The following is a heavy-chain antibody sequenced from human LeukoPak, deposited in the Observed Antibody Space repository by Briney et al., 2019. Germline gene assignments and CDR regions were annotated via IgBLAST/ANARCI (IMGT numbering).Heavy chain of an antibody. CDR1: GGSISSYY. D-gene: IGHD6-13*01. Sequence: SETLSLTCTVSGGSISSYYWSWIRQPAGKGLEWIGRIYTSGSTNYNPSLKSRVTMSVDTSKNQFSLKLTAVTAADTAVYYCARDRVAAAADYWGQGTLVTVSS. CDR2: IYTSGST. CDR3: ARDRVAAAADY. J-gene: IGHJ4*02. V-gene: IGHV4-4*07.